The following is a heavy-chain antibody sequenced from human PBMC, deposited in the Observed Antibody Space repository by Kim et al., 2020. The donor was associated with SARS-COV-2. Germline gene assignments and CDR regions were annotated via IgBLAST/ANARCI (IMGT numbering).Heavy chain of an antibody. Sequence: DGSNKFYAGSVKGRFTISRDNSKNTLYLQVNSLRAEDTAVYYCARVNFDYWGQGTLVTVSS. J-gene: IGHJ4*02. V-gene: IGHV3-30*03. CDR3: ARVNFDY. CDR2: DGSNK.